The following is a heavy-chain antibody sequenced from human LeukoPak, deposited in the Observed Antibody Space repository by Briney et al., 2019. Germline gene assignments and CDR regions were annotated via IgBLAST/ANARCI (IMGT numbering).Heavy chain of an antibody. V-gene: IGHV4-59*08. CDR3: ARGVRKDVVQLERYYFDY. CDR1: GGSISSYY. Sequence: SETLSLTCTVSGGSISSYYWSWIRQPPGKGLEWIGYIYYSGSTNYNPSLKSRVTISVDTSKNQFSLKLSSVTAADTAVYYCARGVRKDVVQLERYYFDYWGQGTLVTVSS. D-gene: IGHD1-1*01. CDR2: IYYSGST. J-gene: IGHJ4*02.